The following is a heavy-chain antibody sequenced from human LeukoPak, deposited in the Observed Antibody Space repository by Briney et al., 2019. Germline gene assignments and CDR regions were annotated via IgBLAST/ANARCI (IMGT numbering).Heavy chain of an antibody. CDR2: ISSTSTYI. CDR3: ARGGAYGDYDN. Sequence: GGSLRLSCAASGFTFTTYSMNWVRQAPGKRLEWVSSISSTSTYIYYADSVKGRFAISRDNAKNSLYLQMNGLRAEDTAIYYCARGGAYGDYDNWGQGTLVTVSS. CDR1: GFTFTTYS. D-gene: IGHD4-17*01. V-gene: IGHV3-21*01. J-gene: IGHJ4*02.